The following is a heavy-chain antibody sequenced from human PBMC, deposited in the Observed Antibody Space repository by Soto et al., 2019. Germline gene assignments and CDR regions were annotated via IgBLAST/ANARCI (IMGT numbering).Heavy chain of an antibody. D-gene: IGHD3-10*01. CDR3: ARDLQGSYFPLGDY. CDR2: ISSDASFI. J-gene: IGHJ4*02. CDR1: GFTFSDYY. V-gene: IGHV3-11*01. Sequence: QIQLVESGGGLVKAGGSLRLSCAASGFTFSDYYMSWIRQAPGKGLEWVASISSDASFINYGDSVKGRFTISRDNAKKSLYLNINSLRAEDTAVYYCARDLQGSYFPLGDYWGQGTLLTVSS.